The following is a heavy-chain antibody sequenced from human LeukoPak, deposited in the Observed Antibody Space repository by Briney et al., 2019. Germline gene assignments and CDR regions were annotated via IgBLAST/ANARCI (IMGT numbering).Heavy chain of an antibody. CDR2: ISAYNGNT. CDR1: GYTFTTYG. CDR3: ARGSFSSSWYRNWFDP. J-gene: IGHJ5*02. V-gene: IGHV1-18*01. Sequence: ASVKVSCKASGYTFTTYGINWVRQAPGQGLEWMGWISAYNGNTNYAQKLQGRVTMTTDTSTSTAYMELRSLRSDDTAVYYCARGSFSSSWYRNWFDPWGQGTLVTVSS. D-gene: IGHD6-13*01.